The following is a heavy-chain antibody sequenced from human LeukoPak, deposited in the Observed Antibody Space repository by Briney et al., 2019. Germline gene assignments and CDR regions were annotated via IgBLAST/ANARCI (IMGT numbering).Heavy chain of an antibody. CDR2: INHDGSEK. J-gene: IGHJ1*01. Sequence: GGSLRLSCAASGFTFSGYWMSWVRQAPGKGLEWVSNINHDGSEKYYVDSVKGRFTISRDNAKKSMFLQMGSLRVEDTAVYYCARESTAGYNSSWYGFRNWGQGTLVSVSS. V-gene: IGHV3-7*01. CDR3: ARESTAGYNSSWYGFRN. D-gene: IGHD6-13*01. CDR1: GFTFSGYW.